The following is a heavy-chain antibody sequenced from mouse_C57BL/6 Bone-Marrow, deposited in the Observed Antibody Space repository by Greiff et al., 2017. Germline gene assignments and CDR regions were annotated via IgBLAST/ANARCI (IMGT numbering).Heavy chain of an antibody. D-gene: IGHD2-4*01. Sequence: DVKLVESGGGLVQPKGSLKLSCAASGFTFNTYAMHWVRQAPGKGLEWVARIRSKSSNYATYYADSVKDRFTISRDDSQSMLYLQMNNLKTEDTAMYYCVRDTSVYYDYFHWYFDVWGTGTTVTVSS. J-gene: IGHJ1*03. CDR1: GFTFNTYA. V-gene: IGHV10-3*01. CDR2: IRSKSSNYAT. CDR3: VRDTSVYYDYFHWYFDV.